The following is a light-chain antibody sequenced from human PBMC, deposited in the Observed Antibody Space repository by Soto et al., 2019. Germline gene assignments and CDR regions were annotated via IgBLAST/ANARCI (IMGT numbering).Light chain of an antibody. CDR2: AAS. J-gene: IGKJ3*01. Sequence: EILLTQSPSTLSLSPGEGVTLSCRASQSVTVNSLAWYQQKPGQAPRLLIYAASTRDTAVPDRFTGSGSGTDFSLTISRLEPEDFAVYYCQQCGDSPLTFGPGTKVDLK. V-gene: IGKV3-20*01. CDR3: QQCGDSPLT. CDR1: QSVTVNS.